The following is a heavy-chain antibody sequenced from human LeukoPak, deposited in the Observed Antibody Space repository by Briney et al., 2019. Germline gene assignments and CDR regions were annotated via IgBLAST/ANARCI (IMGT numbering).Heavy chain of an antibody. CDR1: GFTFTTYG. Sequence: GGSLRLSCAASGFTFTTYGIHWVRQAPGKGLEWVAFVWYDGNNKYYADSVKGRFTISRDNSKNTLYLQMNSLRAEDTAVYYCAREYVPSGSYYTINYYYYYGMDVWGQGTTVTVSS. CDR2: VWYDGNNK. CDR3: AREYVPSGSYYTINYYYYYGMDV. V-gene: IGHV3-33*01. D-gene: IGHD3-10*01. J-gene: IGHJ6*02.